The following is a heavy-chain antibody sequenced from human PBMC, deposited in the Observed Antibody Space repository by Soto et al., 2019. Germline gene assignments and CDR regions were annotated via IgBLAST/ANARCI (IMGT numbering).Heavy chain of an antibody. D-gene: IGHD3-3*01. V-gene: IGHV6-1*01. Sequence: SQTLALPCAISGDSVSSNSSACNFIRQSPSRGLEWLGRTYYRSKWYNDYAVSVKSRITINPDTSKNQFSLQLNSVTPEDTAVYYCARAERITIFGVVPYYFDYWGQGTLVTVSS. CDR2: TYYRSKWYN. J-gene: IGHJ4*02. CDR3: ARAERITIFGVVPYYFDY. CDR1: GDSVSSNSSA.